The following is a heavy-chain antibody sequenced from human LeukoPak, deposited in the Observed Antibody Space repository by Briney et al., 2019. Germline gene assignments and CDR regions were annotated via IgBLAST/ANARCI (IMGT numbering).Heavy chain of an antibody. CDR1: GFTFSSYA. CDR2: ISGSGGST. J-gene: IGHJ4*02. V-gene: IGHV3-23*01. D-gene: IGHD3-22*01. CDR3: AKMTYYYDSSLDY. Sequence: GGSLRLSCAASGFTFSSYAMRWVRQAPGKGLEWVSAISGSGGSTYYADSVKGRFTISRDNSKNTLYLQMNSLRAEDTAVYYCAKMTYYYDSSLDYWGQGTLVTVSS.